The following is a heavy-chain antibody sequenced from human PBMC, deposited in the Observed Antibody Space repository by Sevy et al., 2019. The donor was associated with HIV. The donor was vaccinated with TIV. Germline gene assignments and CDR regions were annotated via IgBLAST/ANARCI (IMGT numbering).Heavy chain of an antibody. CDR3: ARESRWFFFHFDY. Sequence: KQSQTLSLTCAISGDSVSTYSAAWNWIRQSPSRGLEWLGRTYYKSKWYNDYALSVKSRININPDTPKNQISLQLNSVTPEDTAVYYCARESRWFFFHFDYWGQGTLVTVSS. J-gene: IGHJ4*02. CDR2: TYYKSKWYN. V-gene: IGHV6-1*01. CDR1: GDSVSTYSAA. D-gene: IGHD3-10*01.